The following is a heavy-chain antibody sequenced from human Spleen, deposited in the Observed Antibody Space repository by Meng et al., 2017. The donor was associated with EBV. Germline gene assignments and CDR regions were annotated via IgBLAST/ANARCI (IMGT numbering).Heavy chain of an antibody. V-gene: IGHV4-4*02. CDR3: ARGLGGHYPTMEY. CDR1: GASIDSSDW. Sequence: QVHLQEPGPGLVKPSGTLSLTCAVSGASIDSSDWWTWVRQAPGKGLEWIGEIHHSGTTNYNPSLESRVTISIDKSDNQFSLKLTSVTAADTAVYYCARGLGGHYPTMEYWGQGTLVTVSS. D-gene: IGHD3-22*01. CDR2: IHHSGTT. J-gene: IGHJ4*02.